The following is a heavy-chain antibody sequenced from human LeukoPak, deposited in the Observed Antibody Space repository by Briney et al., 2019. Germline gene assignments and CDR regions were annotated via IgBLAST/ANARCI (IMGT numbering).Heavy chain of an antibody. CDR2: IYSDDST. J-gene: IGHJ6*02. CDR3: ARGAWDV. CDR1: GFSVSAVTTKC. Sequence: GGSLRLSCAASGFSVSAVTTKCMTWVRQAPGKGLQWVSVIYSDDSTFYANSVKGRFTISRDNSKNTLYLQMNSLRAEDTAVYYCARGAWDVWGQGATVTVSS. V-gene: IGHV3-66*01.